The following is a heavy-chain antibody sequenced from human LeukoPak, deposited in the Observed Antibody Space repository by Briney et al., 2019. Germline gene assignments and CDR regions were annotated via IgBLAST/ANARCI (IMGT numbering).Heavy chain of an antibody. Sequence: SQTLSLTCTVSGASISSGGYYWSWIRQYPGKGLEWIGYLYYSGSTYYNPSLRSRVTISTDTSKNQFSLKLSSMTAADTAVYYCARDNLYYDSPYWHFDLWGSGSLVTVSS. J-gene: IGHJ2*01. CDR3: ARDNLYYDSPYWHFDL. CDR1: GASISSGGYY. D-gene: IGHD3-22*01. CDR2: LYYSGST. V-gene: IGHV4-31*03.